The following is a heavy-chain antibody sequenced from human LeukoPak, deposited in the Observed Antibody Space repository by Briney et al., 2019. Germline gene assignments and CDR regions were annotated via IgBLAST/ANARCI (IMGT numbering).Heavy chain of an antibody. CDR1: GFTFSSYG. Sequence: GGSLRVSCAASGFTFSSYGMHWVRQAPGKGLEWVAVISYDGSNKYYADSVKGRFTISRDNSKNTLYLQMNSLRAEDTAVYYCAKDGNSGYDYYYYGMDVWGKGTTVTVSS. D-gene: IGHD5-12*01. J-gene: IGHJ6*04. CDR3: AKDGNSGYDYYYYGMDV. CDR2: ISYDGSNK. V-gene: IGHV3-30*18.